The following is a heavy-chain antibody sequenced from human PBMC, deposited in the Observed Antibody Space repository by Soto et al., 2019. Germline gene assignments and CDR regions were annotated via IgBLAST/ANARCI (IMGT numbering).Heavy chain of an antibody. CDR1: GGSISSYY. V-gene: IGHV4-59*08. CDR3: ARIVVVPAAYYYYYYMDV. CDR2: IYYSGST. Sequence: PSETLSLTCTVSGGSISSYYWSWIRQPPGKGLEWIGYIYYSGSTNYNPSLKSRVTISVDTSKNQFSLKLSSVTAADTAVYYCARIVVVPAAYYYYYYMDVWGKGTTVTVSS. J-gene: IGHJ6*03. D-gene: IGHD2-2*01.